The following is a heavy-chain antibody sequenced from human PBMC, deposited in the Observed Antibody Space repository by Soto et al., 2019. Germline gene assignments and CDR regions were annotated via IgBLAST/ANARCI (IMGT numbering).Heavy chain of an antibody. CDR3: ARDTYYYDSSCYYYGGLDY. J-gene: IGHJ4*02. Sequence: QVQLVQSGAEVKKPGSSVKVSCKASGGTFSSYAISWVRQAPGQGLEWMGGIIPIFGTANYAQKFQGRVTITADESTSTAYIELSSLRSEYTAVYYCARDTYYYDSSCYYYGGLDYWGQGTLVTVSS. D-gene: IGHD3-22*01. CDR2: IIPIFGTA. CDR1: GGTFSSYA. V-gene: IGHV1-69*12.